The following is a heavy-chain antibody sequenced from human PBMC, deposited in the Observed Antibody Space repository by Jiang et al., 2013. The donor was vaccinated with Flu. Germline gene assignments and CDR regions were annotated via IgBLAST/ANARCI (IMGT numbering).Heavy chain of an antibody. D-gene: IGHD3-3*01. V-gene: IGHV3-33*01. CDR1: GFTFGSYG. CDR3: ATPFYDFWSGYFDY. CDR2: IWYDGSNK. J-gene: IGHJ4*02. Sequence: QLVESGGTVVQPGRSLRLSCVASGFTFGSYGMHWVRQAPGKGLEWVAVIWYDGSNKFYTESVKGRFTISRDNSKNTLYLQMDSLRAEDTAVYYCATPFYDFWSGYFDYWGQGTLVTVSS.